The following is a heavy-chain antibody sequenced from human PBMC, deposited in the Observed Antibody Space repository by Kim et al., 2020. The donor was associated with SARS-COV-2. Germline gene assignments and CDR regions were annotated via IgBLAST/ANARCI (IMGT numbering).Heavy chain of an antibody. CDR2: ISAYNGNT. Sequence: ASVKVSCKASGYTFTSYGISWVRQAPGQGLEWMGWISAYNGNTNYAQKLQGRVTMTTDTSTSTAYMELRSLRSDDTAVYYCARESLLGGYGNGDYVGGMDVWGQGTTVTVSS. J-gene: IGHJ6*02. CDR3: ARESLLGGYGNGDYVGGMDV. D-gene: IGHD4-17*01. V-gene: IGHV1-18*01. CDR1: GYTFTSYG.